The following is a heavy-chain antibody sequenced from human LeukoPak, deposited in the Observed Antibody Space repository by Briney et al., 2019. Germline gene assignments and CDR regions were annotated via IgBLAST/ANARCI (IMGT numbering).Heavy chain of an antibody. Sequence: ASVKVSCKASGYTFTSYYMHWARQAPGQGLEWMGIINPSGGSTSYAQKFQGRVTMTRDTSTSTVYMELSSLRSEDTAVYYCARARGSSNYYYYMDVWGKGTTVTVSS. CDR3: ARARGSSNYYYYMDV. J-gene: IGHJ6*03. D-gene: IGHD6-13*01. CDR2: INPSGGST. V-gene: IGHV1-46*01. CDR1: GYTFTSYY.